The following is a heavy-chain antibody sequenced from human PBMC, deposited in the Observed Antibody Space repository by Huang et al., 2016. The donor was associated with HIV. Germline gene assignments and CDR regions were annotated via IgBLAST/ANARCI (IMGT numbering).Heavy chain of an antibody. CDR3: ARDAHCGGNCYLAFDS. D-gene: IGHD2-21*01. Sequence: QVQMQESGPGLVRPSETLSLTCSVSGASLGTHYWSWIRQSPGRGLEWISSIYYTGSSNYSHSLGSRVTISLDRARNQVTLKLKSLIAADTATYFCARDAHCGGNCYLAFDSWGQGTLVTVSS. J-gene: IGHJ4*02. CDR1: GASLGTHY. V-gene: IGHV4-59*11. CDR2: IYYTGSS.